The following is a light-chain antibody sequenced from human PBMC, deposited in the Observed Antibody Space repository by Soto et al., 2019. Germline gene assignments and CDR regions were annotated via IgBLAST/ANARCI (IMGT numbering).Light chain of an antibody. CDR1: QSIRIY. Sequence: DLQMTQSPSSLSAFVGDRVTIACRASQSIRIYLNWYQQKPGNAPMLLIHTASILQSGVPSRFRGSGSGTEFTLTISGLQPEDFASYYCQQSDKTPTFGGGTKVEMK. CDR3: QQSDKTPT. V-gene: IGKV1-39*01. J-gene: IGKJ4*01. CDR2: TAS.